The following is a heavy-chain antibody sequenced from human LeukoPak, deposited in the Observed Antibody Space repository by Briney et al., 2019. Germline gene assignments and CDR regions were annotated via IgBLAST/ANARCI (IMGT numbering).Heavy chain of an antibody. J-gene: IGHJ4*02. CDR2: INHSGST. CDR3: ARLNYYGSGSYYPKYYFDY. V-gene: IGHV4-34*01. Sequence: SETLSLTCAVYGGSFSGYYWSWIRQPPGKGLEWIGEINHSGSTNYNPSLKSRVTISVDTSKNQFSLKLSPVTAADTAVYYCARLNYYGSGSYYPKYYFDYWGQGTLVTVSS. D-gene: IGHD3-10*01. CDR1: GGSFSGYY.